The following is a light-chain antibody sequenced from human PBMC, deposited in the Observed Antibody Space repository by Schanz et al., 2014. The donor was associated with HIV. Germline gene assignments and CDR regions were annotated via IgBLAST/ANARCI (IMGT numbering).Light chain of an antibody. CDR1: SSNIGAGYD. CDR3: SSYTSTSTLVV. V-gene: IGLV1-40*01. CDR2: GNS. J-gene: IGLJ2*01. Sequence: QSVLTQPPSVSGAPGQRVTISCTGNSSNIGAGYDVHWYHHLPGAAPKLLIFGNSNRPSGVPDRFSGSKSGTSASLAITGLQAEDEADYYCSSYTSTSTLVVFGGGTKVTVL.